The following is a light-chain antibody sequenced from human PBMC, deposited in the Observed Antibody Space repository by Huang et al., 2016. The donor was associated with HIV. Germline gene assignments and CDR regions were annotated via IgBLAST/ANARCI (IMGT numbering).Light chain of an antibody. CDR3: QQYDNLSYT. J-gene: IGKJ3*01. CDR1: QDISNY. CDR2: EAS. Sequence: DIQMTQSPSSLSASVGDRVTITCQASQDISNYLNWYQQKPGKAPKLLIYEASNLETGVPSRFGGSGSGTDFTFTISSLQPEDIATYYCQQYDNLSYTCGPGTKVDIK. V-gene: IGKV1-33*01.